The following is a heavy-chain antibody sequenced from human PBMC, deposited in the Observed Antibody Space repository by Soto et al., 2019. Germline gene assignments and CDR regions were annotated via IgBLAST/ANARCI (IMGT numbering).Heavy chain of an antibody. D-gene: IGHD3-22*01. J-gene: IGHJ3*02. CDR2: ISAYNGNT. V-gene: IGHV1-18*04. CDR3: ASTAYYYDSXGYSLVAFDI. CDR1: GYTFTSYG. Sequence: AASVKVSCXASGYTFTSYGISWVRQAPGQGLEWMGWISAYNGNTNYAQKRQGRVTMTTDTSTSTAYMELRSLRSDDTAVYYCASTAYYYDSXGYSLVAFDIWGQGTMVTVSS.